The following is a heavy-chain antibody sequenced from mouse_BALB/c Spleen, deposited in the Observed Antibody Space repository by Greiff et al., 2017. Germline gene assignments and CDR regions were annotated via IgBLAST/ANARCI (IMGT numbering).Heavy chain of an antibody. Sequence: DVQLVESGGGLVKPGGSLKLSCAASGFTFSSYAMSWVRQTPEKRLEWVASISSGGSTYYPDSVKGRFTISRDNARNILYRQMSSLRSEDTAMYYCARGGDGYFDVWGAGTTVTVSS. V-gene: IGHV5-6-5*01. J-gene: IGHJ1*01. CDR2: ISSGGST. CDR1: GFTFSSYA. CDR3: ARGGDGYFDV.